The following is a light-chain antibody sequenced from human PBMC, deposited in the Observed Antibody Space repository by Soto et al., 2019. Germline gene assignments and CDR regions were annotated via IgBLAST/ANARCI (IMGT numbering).Light chain of an antibody. CDR3: HQYYSIPYT. CDR2: WAS. Sequence: DLVMTQSPDSLAVSLGATATINCKSSHSRLDTSYKKTYLAWYQQRPGQPPKLLIYWASTRQSGVPDRFSGSASATDFTLTISSLQAEDVAIYYCHQYYSIPYTFGQGTRLEI. CDR1: HSRLDTSYKKTY. J-gene: IGKJ2*01. V-gene: IGKV4-1*01.